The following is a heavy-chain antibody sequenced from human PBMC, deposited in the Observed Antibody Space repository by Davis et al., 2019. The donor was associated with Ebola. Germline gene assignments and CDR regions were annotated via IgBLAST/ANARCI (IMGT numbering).Heavy chain of an antibody. D-gene: IGHD2-2*01. Sequence: AASVKVSCKASGYTFSNYGFSWVRQAPGQGLEWMGWISAYNGNTNYAQKLQGRVTMTTDTSTSTAYMELRSLRSDDTAVYYCARDLFYALGVVGDWGQGTLVTVSS. J-gene: IGHJ4*02. CDR2: ISAYNGNT. CDR3: ARDLFYALGVVGD. CDR1: GYTFSNYG. V-gene: IGHV1-18*04.